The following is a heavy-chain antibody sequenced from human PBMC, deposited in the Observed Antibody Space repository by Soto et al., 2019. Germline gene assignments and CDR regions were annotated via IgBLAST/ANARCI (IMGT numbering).Heavy chain of an antibody. CDR3: AQCLLGVNYYYGMDV. CDR1: GGTFSSYA. D-gene: IGHD3-16*01. V-gene: IGHV1-69*12. Sequence: QVQLVQSGAEVKKPGSSVKVSCKASGGTFSSYAINWVRQAPGQGLEWMGGITPIFATADYAQKFQGRVTITADESTSPAYMELSSLRSEDTAVYYCAQCLLGVNYYYGMDVWGQGTTVTVSS. CDR2: ITPIFATA. J-gene: IGHJ6*02.